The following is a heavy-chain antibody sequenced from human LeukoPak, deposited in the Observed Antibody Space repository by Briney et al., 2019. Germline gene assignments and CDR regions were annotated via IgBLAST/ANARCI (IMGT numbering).Heavy chain of an antibody. CDR1: GYTFTGYY. V-gene: IGHV1-2*02. D-gene: IGHD2-2*01. CDR2: INPNSGGT. CDR3: ARGSTVPATIRRAFDI. J-gene: IGHJ3*02. Sequence: GASVKVSCKASGYTFTGYYIHWLRQAPGQGLEWMGWINPNSGGTNYAQKFQGRVTMTRDTSISTAYMELSSLTSDDTAVYYCARGSTVPATIRRAFDIRGQGTMVTVSS.